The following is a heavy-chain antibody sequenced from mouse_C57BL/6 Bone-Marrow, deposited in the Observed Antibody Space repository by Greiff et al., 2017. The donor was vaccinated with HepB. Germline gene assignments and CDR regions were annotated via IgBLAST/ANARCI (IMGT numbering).Heavy chain of an antibody. CDR2: ISSGSSTI. CDR3: ARERAIYDGYSYAMDY. V-gene: IGHV5-17*01. J-gene: IGHJ4*01. Sequence: EVQVVESGGGLVKPGGSLKLSCAASGFTFSDYGMHWVRQAPEKGLEWVAYISSGSSTIYYADTVKGRFTISRDNAKNTLFLQMTSLRSEDTAMYYCARERAIYDGYSYAMDYWGQGTSVTVSS. D-gene: IGHD2-3*01. CDR1: GFTFSDYG.